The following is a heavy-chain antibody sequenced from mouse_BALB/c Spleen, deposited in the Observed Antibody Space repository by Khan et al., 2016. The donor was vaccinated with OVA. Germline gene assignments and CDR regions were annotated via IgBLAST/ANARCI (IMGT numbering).Heavy chain of an antibody. D-gene: IGHD2-2*01. CDR2: IYPGSANT. V-gene: IGHV1-77*01. J-gene: IGHJ3*01. CDR1: GYTFTDFY. Sequence: QVQLQQSGAELARPGASVKLSCKTSGYTFTDFYINWVKQRTGQGLEWIGDIYPGSANTYYNEKFKGKATLTVDKSSSTAYMQLSILASEDSAFYFCARSGSGSFGFWGQGTLVTVSA. CDR3: ARSGSGSFGF.